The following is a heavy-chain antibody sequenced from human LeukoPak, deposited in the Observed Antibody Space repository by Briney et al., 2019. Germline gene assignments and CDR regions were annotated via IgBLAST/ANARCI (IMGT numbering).Heavy chain of an antibody. CDR1: GDSRSSSGSYW. V-gene: IGHV4-61*03. D-gene: IGHD5-24*01. CDR2: DHSRGIT. CDR3: ARGGGWLIAF. Sequence: SETLSLTCAVSGDSRSSSGSYWSGRVPQPPGKGLEWIGYDHSRGITKYNSSVASRVTISMDTSRNHFSLKLSSVTAADTAVYFCARGGGWLIAFWGGGTLVTVSS. J-gene: IGHJ4*02.